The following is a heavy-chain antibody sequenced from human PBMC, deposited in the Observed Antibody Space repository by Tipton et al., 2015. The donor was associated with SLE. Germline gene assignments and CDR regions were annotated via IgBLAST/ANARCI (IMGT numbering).Heavy chain of an antibody. J-gene: IGHJ4*02. D-gene: IGHD6-13*01. Sequence: TLSLTCTVSGGSISSYYWSWIRQPPGKGLEWIGYIYYSGSTNYNPSLKSRVTISVDTSKNQFSLKLSSVTAADTAVYYCARRAAGREFDYWGQGTLVNVSS. V-gene: IGHV4-59*01. CDR1: GGSISSYY. CDR3: ARRAAGREFDY. CDR2: IYYSGST.